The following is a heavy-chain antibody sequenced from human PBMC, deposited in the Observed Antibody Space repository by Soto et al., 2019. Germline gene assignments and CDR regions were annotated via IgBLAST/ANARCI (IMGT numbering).Heavy chain of an antibody. CDR2: IYHSGST. V-gene: IGHV4-30-2*01. J-gene: IGHJ4*02. CDR3: ARGDTVITPFDY. D-gene: IGHD5-18*01. Sequence: SETLSLTCAVSGDSISSGGYAWSWIRQPPGKGLEWIGFIYHSGSTYYNPSLKSRVTISVDRSKNQFSLKLSSVTAADTAIYYCARGDTVITPFDYWGQGTLVTVSS. CDR1: GDSISSGGYA.